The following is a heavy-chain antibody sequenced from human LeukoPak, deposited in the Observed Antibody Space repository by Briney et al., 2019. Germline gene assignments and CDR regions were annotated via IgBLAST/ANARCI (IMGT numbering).Heavy chain of an antibody. J-gene: IGHJ5*02. V-gene: IGHV1-2*02. CDR2: INPNSGGT. CDR3: ARADRLHGGPYLIGP. CDR1: GYSFTDYY. D-gene: IGHD2-21*01. Sequence: ASVKVSCKTSGYSFTDYYMHWVRQAPGQGLEWMGWINPNSGGTSSAQKFQGRVTMTRDTSITAVYMEMSWLTSDDTAIYYCARADRLHGGPYLIGPWGQGTLVTVSS.